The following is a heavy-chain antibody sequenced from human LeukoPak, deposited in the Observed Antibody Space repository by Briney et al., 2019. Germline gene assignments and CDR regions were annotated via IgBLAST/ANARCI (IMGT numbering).Heavy chain of an antibody. V-gene: IGHV3-7*01. Sequence: GSLRLSCAASGFTFSGYWMNWVRQAPGKGLEWVANIKQDASEKYYVDSVKGRFTISRDNAKNSLSLRMNSLRAEDTAVYYCARMGPTSSGWPEAFDYWGRGTLVTVSS. CDR1: GFTFSGYW. CDR3: ARMGPTSSGWPEAFDY. J-gene: IGHJ4*01. D-gene: IGHD6-25*01. CDR2: IKQDASEK.